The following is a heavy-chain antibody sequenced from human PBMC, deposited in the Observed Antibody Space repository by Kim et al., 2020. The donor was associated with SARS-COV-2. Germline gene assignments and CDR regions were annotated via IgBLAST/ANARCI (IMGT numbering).Heavy chain of an antibody. Sequence: SETLSLTCAVSGGSISSSNWWSWVRQPPGKGLEWIGEIYHSGSTNYNPSLKSRVTISVDKSKNQFSLKLSSVTAADTAVYYCARGGDYDIHETYYYYGMDVWGPGNTGTVSS. D-gene: IGHD3-9*01. J-gene: IGHJ6*02. V-gene: IGHV4-4*02. CDR3: ARGGDYDIHETYYYYGMDV. CDR2: IYHSGST. CDR1: GGSISSSNW.